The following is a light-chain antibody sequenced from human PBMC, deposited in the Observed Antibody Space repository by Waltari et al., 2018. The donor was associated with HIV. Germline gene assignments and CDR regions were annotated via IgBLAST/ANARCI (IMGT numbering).Light chain of an antibody. Sequence: QSVLPQPPSASGTPGQRATISCSGSCSNIERTYVNWYQQIPGTPPKLLIYRNNQRPSGVPDRFSGSKSGTSASLAISGLRSEDEADYYCAAWDDSLSGLVFGGGTKLTVL. CDR1: CSNIERTY. V-gene: IGLV1-47*01. CDR2: RNN. CDR3: AAWDDSLSGLV. J-gene: IGLJ2*01.